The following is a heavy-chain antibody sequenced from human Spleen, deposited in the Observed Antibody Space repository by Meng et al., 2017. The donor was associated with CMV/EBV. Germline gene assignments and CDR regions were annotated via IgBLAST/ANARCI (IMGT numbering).Heavy chain of an antibody. CDR2: INPNSGGT. D-gene: IGHD6-13*01. CDR1: GYTLTGYY. Sequence: ASVKVSCKASGYTLTGYYIHWVRQAPGQGLEWMGWINPNSGGTNYAQNFQGRVTMTRDTSISTAYMELSRLRSDDTAVYYCARSMGYSSSWYRIWGQGTLVTVSS. J-gene: IGHJ3*02. V-gene: IGHV1-2*02. CDR3: ARSMGYSSSWYRI.